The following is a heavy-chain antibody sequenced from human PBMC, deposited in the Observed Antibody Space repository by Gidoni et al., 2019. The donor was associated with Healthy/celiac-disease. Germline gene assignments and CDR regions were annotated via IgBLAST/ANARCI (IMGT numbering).Heavy chain of an antibody. J-gene: IGHJ5*02. V-gene: IGHV1-69*02. D-gene: IGHD6-13*01. Sequence: QVQLVQSGAEVKKPGSSVKVSCKASGGTFRSYTISWVRQAPGQGLEWMGRIIPILGIANYAQKFQGRVTITADKSTSTAYMELSSLRSEDTAVYYCATGIAAAGTYNWFDPWGQGTLVTVSS. CDR1: GGTFRSYT. CDR3: ATGIAAAGTYNWFDP. CDR2: IIPILGIA.